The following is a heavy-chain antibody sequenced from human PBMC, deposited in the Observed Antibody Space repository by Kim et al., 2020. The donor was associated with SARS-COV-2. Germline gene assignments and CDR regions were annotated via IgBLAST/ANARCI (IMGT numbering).Heavy chain of an antibody. V-gene: IGHV4-39*01. CDR3: ATHISCSGGSCYQYYFDY. D-gene: IGHD2-15*01. J-gene: IGHJ4*02. CDR1: GGSISSSSYY. CDR2: IYYSGST. Sequence: SETLSLTCTVSGGSISSSSYYWGWIRQPPGKGLEWIGSIYYSGSTYYNPSLKSRVTISVDTSKNQFSLKLSSVTAADTAVYYCATHISCSGGSCYQYYFDYWGQGTLVTVSS.